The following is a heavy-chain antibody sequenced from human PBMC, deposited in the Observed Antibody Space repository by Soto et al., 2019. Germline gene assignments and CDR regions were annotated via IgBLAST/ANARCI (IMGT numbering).Heavy chain of an antibody. CDR2: ISSSSRYI. Sequence: GGSLRLSCAVSEFTFSTYSMNWVRQAPGKGLEWVSSISSSSRYIYYADSVKGRFTISRDNAKNSLYLQMNSLRAEDTAVYYCARAPYCSGGSCSSFDPWGQGTLVTVSS. CDR1: EFTFSTYS. J-gene: IGHJ5*02. CDR3: ARAPYCSGGSCSSFDP. V-gene: IGHV3-21*01. D-gene: IGHD2-15*01.